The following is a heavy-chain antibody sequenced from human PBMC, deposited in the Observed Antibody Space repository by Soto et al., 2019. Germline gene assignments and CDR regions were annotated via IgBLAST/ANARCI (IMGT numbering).Heavy chain of an antibody. V-gene: IGHV3-30-3*01. CDR3: ARAGIAVAGTYDYYYYGMDV. D-gene: IGHD6-19*01. Sequence: GSLRLSCAASGFTFSSYAMHWVRQAPGKGLEWVAVISYDGSNKYYADSVKGRFTISRDNSKNTLYLQMNSLRAEDTAVYYCARAGIAVAGTYDYYYYGMDVWGQGTTVTVSS. CDR1: GFTFSSYA. J-gene: IGHJ6*02. CDR2: ISYDGSNK.